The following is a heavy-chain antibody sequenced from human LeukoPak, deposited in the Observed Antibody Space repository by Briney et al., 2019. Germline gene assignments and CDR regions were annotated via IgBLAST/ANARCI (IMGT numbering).Heavy chain of an antibody. CDR1: GGSLANYY. Sequence: SETLSLTCNVSGGSLANYYWGWIRQPPGRGLEWIGSISYSGTTYYTPSLDSRVTISLDTSKNQFSLKLRSVTAADTAVYYCARQWHYYENWFDPWGQGTLVTVSS. CDR3: ARQWHYYENWFDP. CDR2: ISYSGTT. D-gene: IGHD3-22*01. J-gene: IGHJ5*02. V-gene: IGHV4-59*08.